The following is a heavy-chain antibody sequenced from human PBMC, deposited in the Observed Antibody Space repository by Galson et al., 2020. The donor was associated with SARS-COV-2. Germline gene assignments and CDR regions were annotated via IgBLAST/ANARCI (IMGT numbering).Heavy chain of an antibody. CDR3: VRGFRSSWSGDY. V-gene: IGHV3-33*01. CDR1: GFTFSSYG. D-gene: IGHD6-13*01. Sequence: TGGSLRLSCAASGFTFSSYGMHWVRQAPGKGLEWVAVIWYDGSNKYYADSVKGRFTISRDNSKNTLYLQMNSLRAEDTAVYYCVRGFRSSWSGDYWGQGTLVTVSS. J-gene: IGHJ4*02. CDR2: IWYDGSNK.